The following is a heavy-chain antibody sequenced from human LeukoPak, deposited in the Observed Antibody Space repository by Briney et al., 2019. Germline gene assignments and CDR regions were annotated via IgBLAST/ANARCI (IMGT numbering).Heavy chain of an antibody. D-gene: IGHD2-21*01. Sequence: GGSLRLSCVASGFTFRHYDMSWVRQAPGKGLKWVSSINTSGGSTYYADSLQGRFTISRDNSKNTLHLQMNNVRAEDTALYYCMKLPTMIIVIDTDFEYWGQGAQVTVSS. V-gene: IGHV3-23*01. J-gene: IGHJ4*02. CDR2: INTSGGST. CDR1: GFTFRHYD. CDR3: MKLPTMIIVIDTDFEY.